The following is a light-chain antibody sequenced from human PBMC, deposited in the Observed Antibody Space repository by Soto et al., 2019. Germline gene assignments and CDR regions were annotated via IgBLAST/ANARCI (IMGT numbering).Light chain of an antibody. V-gene: IGLV2-14*01. CDR3: TSYTTSSLYV. J-gene: IGLJ1*01. Sequence: QSALTQPASVSGSPGQSLTISCTGTSIDVGAYNYVSWYQQHPGKAPKLIIYDVNNRPSGVSNRLSGAKSGNTASLTISGLQAEDEADYYCTSYTTSSLYVFGTGTKLTVL. CDR2: DVN. CDR1: SIDVGAYNY.